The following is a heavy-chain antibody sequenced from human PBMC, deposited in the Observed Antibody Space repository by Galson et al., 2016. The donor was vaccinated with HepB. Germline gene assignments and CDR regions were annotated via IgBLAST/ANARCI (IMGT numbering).Heavy chain of an antibody. V-gene: IGHV3-23*01. CDR1: GFTFSHYA. CDR2: IGGSDIKT. CDR3: AKDRGGRLDTGTLDF. J-gene: IGHJ4*02. Sequence: SLRLSCAASGFTFSHYAMSWVRQAPGKGLEWVSGIGGSDIKTYYADSVRRRVTISTDNSKNTPYLQVDSLRDEDSAVYYCAKDRGGRLDTGTLDFWGRGTLVTVSS. D-gene: IGHD3-10*01.